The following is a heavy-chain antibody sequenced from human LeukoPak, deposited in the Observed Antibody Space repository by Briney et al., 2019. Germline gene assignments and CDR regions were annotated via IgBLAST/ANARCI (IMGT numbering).Heavy chain of an antibody. CDR1: GYTFTGYY. V-gene: IGHV1-2*02. Sequence: ASVKVSCKASGYTFTGYYMHWERQAPGQGLEWMGWINPNSGGTNYAQKFQGRVTMTRDTSISTAYMELSRLRSDDTAVYYCARELRDGYNPFDYRGQGTLVTVSS. J-gene: IGHJ4*02. CDR3: ARELRDGYNPFDY. CDR2: INPNSGGT. D-gene: IGHD5-24*01.